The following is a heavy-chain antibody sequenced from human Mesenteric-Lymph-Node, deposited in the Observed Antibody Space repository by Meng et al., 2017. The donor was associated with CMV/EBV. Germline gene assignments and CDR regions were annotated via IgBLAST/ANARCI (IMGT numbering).Heavy chain of an antibody. J-gene: IGHJ4*02. CDR1: GFTFDDYG. CDR2: INWNGGST. V-gene: IGHV3-20*04. CDR3: AKGSGITMIVVVTNTFDY. D-gene: IGHD3-22*01. Sequence: GESLKISCAASGFTFDDYGMSWVRQAPGKGLEWVSGINWNGGSTGYADSVKGRFTISRDNSKNTLYLQMNSLRAEDTAVYYCAKGSGITMIVVVTNTFDYWGQGTLVTVSS.